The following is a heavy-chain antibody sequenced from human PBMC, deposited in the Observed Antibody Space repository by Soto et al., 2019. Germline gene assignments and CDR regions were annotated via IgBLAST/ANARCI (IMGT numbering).Heavy chain of an antibody. Sequence: SETLSLTCTVSGGSISSGEYYWSWIRQPPGKGLEWIGYIYYSGSTYYNPSLKSRVTISVDTSKNQFSLKLSSVTAADTAVYYCATNTAMVPWYFDYWGQGTLVTVS. V-gene: IGHV4-30-4*08. J-gene: IGHJ4*02. CDR3: ATNTAMVPWYFDY. CDR2: IYYSGST. CDR1: GGSISSGEYY. D-gene: IGHD5-18*01.